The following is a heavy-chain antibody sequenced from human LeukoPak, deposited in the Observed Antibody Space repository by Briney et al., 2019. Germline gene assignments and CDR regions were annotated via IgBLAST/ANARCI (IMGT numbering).Heavy chain of an antibody. J-gene: IGHJ4*02. Sequence: PGGSLRLSCAASGFTFSSYAMHWVRQAPGKGLEYVSAISSNGGSTYYANSVKGRFTISRDNSKNTLYLQMGSLRAEDMAVYCCARGMVSPDYWGQGTLVTVSS. V-gene: IGHV3-64*01. CDR3: ARGMVSPDY. CDR2: ISSNGGST. CDR1: GFTFSSYA. D-gene: IGHD5-18*01.